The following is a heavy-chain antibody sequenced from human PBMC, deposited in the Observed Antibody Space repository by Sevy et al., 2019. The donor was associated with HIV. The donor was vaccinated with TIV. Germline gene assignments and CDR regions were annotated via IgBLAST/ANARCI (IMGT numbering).Heavy chain of an antibody. V-gene: IGHV3-23*01. D-gene: IGHD5-18*01. J-gene: IGHJ4*02. Sequence: GGSLRLSCAASGFTLSSNAMSWVRQAPGKGLEWVSSISSTGGSTYHAGSVRGRFSISREKSKNTLYLHMNSLRAEDTAVYYCAKDPNVDTAMAYYFDYWGQGTLVTVS. CDR2: ISSTGGST. CDR1: GFTLSSNA. CDR3: AKDPNVDTAMAYYFDY.